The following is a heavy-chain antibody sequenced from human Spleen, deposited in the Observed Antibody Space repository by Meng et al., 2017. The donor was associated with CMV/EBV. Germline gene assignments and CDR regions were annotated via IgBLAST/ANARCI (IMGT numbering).Heavy chain of an antibody. D-gene: IGHD3-3*02. Sequence: ASVKVSCKASGYTFTAYYMHGVRQAPGQGLEWMGWINPSSGGTNNAQKFQGRVTLTRDTSISTAYLELNRLRSDDAAVYYCVRDRHNWILAWHLYYGLDVWGQGTTVTVSS. CDR1: GYTFTAYY. CDR2: INPSSGGT. CDR3: VRDRHNWILAWHLYYGLDV. J-gene: IGHJ6*02. V-gene: IGHV1-2*02.